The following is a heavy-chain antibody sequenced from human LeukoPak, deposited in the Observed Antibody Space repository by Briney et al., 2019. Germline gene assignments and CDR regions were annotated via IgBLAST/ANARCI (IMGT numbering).Heavy chain of an antibody. CDR3: ARSRISGKALGDY. D-gene: IGHD3-3*01. CDR2: ISAYSGNT. V-gene: IGHV1-18*04. Sequence: ASVKVSCKASGYTFTAYYMHWVRQAPGQGLEWMGWISAYSGNTNYAQKLQGRVTMTTDTSTSTAYMELRSLRSDDTAVYYCARSRISGKALGDYWGQGTLVTVSS. CDR1: GYTFTAYY. J-gene: IGHJ4*02.